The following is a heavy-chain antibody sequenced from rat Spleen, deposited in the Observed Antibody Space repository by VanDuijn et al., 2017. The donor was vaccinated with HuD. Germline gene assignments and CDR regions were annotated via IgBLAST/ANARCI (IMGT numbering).Heavy chain of an antibody. Sequence: EVQLVESGGGLVQPGRSLKLSCAASGFTFSNYGMAWVRQAPTKGLEWVATISYDGSSTYYRDSVKGRFTISRDNAKSTLYLQMDSLRSEDTATYYCARRYLSYIYVGVMDAWGQGASVTVSS. CDR2: ISYDGSST. CDR1: GFTFSNYG. D-gene: IGHD1-2*01. CDR3: ARRYLSYIYVGVMDA. V-gene: IGHV5-29*01. J-gene: IGHJ4*01.